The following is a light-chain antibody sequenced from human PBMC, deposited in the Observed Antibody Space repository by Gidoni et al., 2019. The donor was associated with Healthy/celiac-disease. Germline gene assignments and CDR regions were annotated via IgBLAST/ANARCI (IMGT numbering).Light chain of an antibody. CDR2: RDS. Sequence: SYELTQPLSLSVALGQTARITCGGNNIGSKKVHWYQQKPGQAPVLVIYRDSNRPSGIPERFSGSNSGNTATLTISRAQAGDEADYYCQVWDSSTASYVFGTGTKVTVL. J-gene: IGLJ1*01. CDR3: QVWDSSTASYV. CDR1: NIGSKK. V-gene: IGLV3-9*01.